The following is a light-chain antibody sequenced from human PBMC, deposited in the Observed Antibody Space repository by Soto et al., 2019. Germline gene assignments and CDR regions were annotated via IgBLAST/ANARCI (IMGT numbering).Light chain of an antibody. CDR2: DAS. V-gene: IGKV1-5*01. CDR1: QNIITW. Sequence: DIQMTQSPSTLSASVGDRVTITCRASQNIITWLAWYQQKLGKAPKLLIYDASSLESGVPSRFSGSGSGTEFSLTISSLQPDDFATYYCQQYNSYWTFGQGTKVEIK. CDR3: QQYNSYWT. J-gene: IGKJ1*01.